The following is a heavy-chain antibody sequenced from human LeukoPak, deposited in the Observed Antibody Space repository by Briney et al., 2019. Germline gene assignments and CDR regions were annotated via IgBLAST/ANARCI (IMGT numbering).Heavy chain of an antibody. V-gene: IGHV4-34*01. CDR2: INHTGTT. Sequence: PGGSLRLSCAASGFTFSSYEMNWIRQSPGKGLEWIGEINHTGTTNYNPSLKGRFTISVDTSKNQFSLKVSSVTAADTGVYFCARGAADWNTYYYYIDVWGKGTTVTVSS. CDR3: ARGAADWNTYYYYIDV. J-gene: IGHJ6*03. D-gene: IGHD1/OR15-1a*01. CDR1: GFTFSSYE.